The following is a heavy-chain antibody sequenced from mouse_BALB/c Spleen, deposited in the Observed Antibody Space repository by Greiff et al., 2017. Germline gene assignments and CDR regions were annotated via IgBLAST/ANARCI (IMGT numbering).Heavy chain of an antibody. CDR1: GYSITSDYA. J-gene: IGHJ2*01. Sequence: EVHLVESGPGLVKPSQSLSLTCTVTGYSITSDYAWNWIRQFPGNKLEWMGYISYSGSTSYNPSLKSRISITRDTSKNQFFLQLNSVTTEDTATYYCARRDYYGSSYNVDDWGQGTTLTVSS. V-gene: IGHV3-2*02. CDR3: ARRDYYGSSYNVDD. D-gene: IGHD1-1*01. CDR2: ISYSGST.